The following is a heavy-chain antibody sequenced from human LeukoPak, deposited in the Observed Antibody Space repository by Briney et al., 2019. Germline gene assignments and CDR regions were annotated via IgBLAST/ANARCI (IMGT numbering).Heavy chain of an antibody. J-gene: IGHJ1*01. V-gene: IGHV1-69*04. Sequence: GASVKVSCKASGYTFTSYTISWVRQAPGQGLEWMGRIIPILGIANYAQKFQGRVTITADKSTSTAYMELSSLRSEDTAVYYCAREDYGGNSAEYFQHWGQGTLVTVSS. D-gene: IGHD4-23*01. CDR2: IIPILGIA. CDR1: GYTFTSYT. CDR3: AREDYGGNSAEYFQH.